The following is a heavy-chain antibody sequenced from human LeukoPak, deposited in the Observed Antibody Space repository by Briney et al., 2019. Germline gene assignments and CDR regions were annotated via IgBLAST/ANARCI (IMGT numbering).Heavy chain of an antibody. Sequence: GGSLRLSCAVSGITLSNYGMSWVRQAPGKGLEWVAGISDSGGRTKYTDSVKGRFTISRDNSKNTLYLQMNSLRAEDTAVYFCAKRGVVIRVILVGFHKQAYYFDSWGQGALVTVSS. V-gene: IGHV3-23*01. CDR2: ISDSGGRT. D-gene: IGHD3-22*01. J-gene: IGHJ4*02. CDR1: GITLSNYG. CDR3: AKRGVVIRVILVGFHKQAYYFDS.